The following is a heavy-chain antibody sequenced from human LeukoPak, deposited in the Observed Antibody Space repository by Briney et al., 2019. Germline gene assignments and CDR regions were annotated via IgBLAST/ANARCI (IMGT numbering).Heavy chain of an antibody. CDR3: ARGRLISLANTPLGAFDI. Sequence: SQTLSLTCAISGDSVSMNTAGWNWIRQSPSRGLEWLGRTYYRSRWYSDFAPSVRSRITINPYTSKNKFSLQLSSVTPEDAAVYSCARGRLISLANTPLGAFDIWGQGTMVSVSS. CDR2: TYYRSRWYS. J-gene: IGHJ3*02. CDR1: GDSVSMNTAG. V-gene: IGHV6-1*01. D-gene: IGHD4/OR15-4a*01.